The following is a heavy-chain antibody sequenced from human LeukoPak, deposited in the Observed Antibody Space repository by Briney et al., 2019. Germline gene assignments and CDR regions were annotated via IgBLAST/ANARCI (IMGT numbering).Heavy chain of an antibody. CDR1: GYSFTSYW. J-gene: IGHJ4*02. D-gene: IGHD2-2*01. Sequence: GESLKISCKGSGYSFTSYWIGWVRHVPGKGLEYMGIIYPGDSDTRYSPSFQGQVTMSADKSINTAYLQWSSLKASDTAMYYCARRQGCSSTSCPPDSWGQGTLVTVSS. V-gene: IGHV5-51*01. CDR3: ARRQGCSSTSCPPDS. CDR2: IYPGDSDT.